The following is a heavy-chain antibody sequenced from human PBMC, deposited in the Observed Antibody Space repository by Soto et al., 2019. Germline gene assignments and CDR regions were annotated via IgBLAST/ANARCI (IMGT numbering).Heavy chain of an antibody. CDR2: ISGSGDTT. CDR3: AKRAYGDYGEVFDP. CDR1: GFTFSVYA. V-gene: IGHV3-23*01. D-gene: IGHD4-17*01. Sequence: VQVFESGGGLVQPGGSLRLSCAGSGFTFSVYAMNWVRQAPGKGLEWVSSISGSGDTTYYADSVKGRFTVSRDNSKNTLYLQMHSLRAEDTTVYYCAKRAYGDYGEVFDPWGRGTLVTVSS. J-gene: IGHJ5*02.